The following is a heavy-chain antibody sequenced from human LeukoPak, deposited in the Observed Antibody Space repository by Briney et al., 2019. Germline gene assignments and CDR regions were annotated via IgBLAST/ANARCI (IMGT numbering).Heavy chain of an antibody. V-gene: IGHV4-59*11. CDR2: MYYTGST. D-gene: IGHD3-10*01. CDR1: GGSITSHY. J-gene: IGHJ4*02. CDR3: AREGGIWFGEFPYFDY. Sequence: PSETLSLTCTVSGGSITSHYWSWIRQPPGKGLEWIGYMYYTGSTNYNPPLKSRVTISVDTSKNQFSLKLSSVTAAEPAVYYCAREGGIWFGEFPYFDYWGQGTRVTVSS.